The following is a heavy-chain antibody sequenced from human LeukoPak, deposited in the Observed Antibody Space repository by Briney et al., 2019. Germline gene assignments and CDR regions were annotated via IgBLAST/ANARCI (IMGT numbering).Heavy chain of an antibody. J-gene: IGHJ6*03. CDR3: ARDASGYDRYYYYYYYMDV. Sequence: PGGSLRLSCAASGFTVSSNYMSWVRQAPGKGLEWVSVIYSGGSTYYADSVKGRFTISRDNSKNTLYLQMNSLRAEDTAVYYCARDASGYDRYYYYYYYMDVWGKGTTVTVSS. V-gene: IGHV3-53*01. CDR2: IYSGGST. D-gene: IGHD5-12*01. CDR1: GFTVSSNY.